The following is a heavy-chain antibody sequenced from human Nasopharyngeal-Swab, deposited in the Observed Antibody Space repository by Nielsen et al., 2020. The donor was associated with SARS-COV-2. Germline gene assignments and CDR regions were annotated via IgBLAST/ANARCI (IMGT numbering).Heavy chain of an antibody. V-gene: IGHV3-30*03. D-gene: IGHD4-17*01. CDR1: GFTFSRFG. CDR2: IAHDASNE. CDR3: ARDAPAHYGAFY. J-gene: IGHJ4*02. Sequence: GGSLRRSCAASGFTFSRFGMHWVRQAPGKGLEWVSFIAHDASNEYYGDSVKGRFSISRDSSKNTLYLQMDSLRGEDTAVYYCARDAPAHYGAFYWGRGTLVTVSS.